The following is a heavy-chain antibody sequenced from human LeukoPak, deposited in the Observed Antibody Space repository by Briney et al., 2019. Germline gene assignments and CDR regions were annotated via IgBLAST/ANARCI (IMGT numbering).Heavy chain of an antibody. Sequence: ASVKVSCKASGYTFTSYAMNWVRQAPGQGLEWMGWINTNTGNPTYAQGFTGRFVFSLDTSGSTAYLQISNLKAEDTAVFYCARDTPNSHSSSWYFYEYFQRWGQGTLVTVSS. CDR3: ARDTPNSHSSSWYFYEYFQR. CDR1: GYTFTSYA. J-gene: IGHJ1*01. D-gene: IGHD6-13*01. CDR2: INTNTGNP. V-gene: IGHV7-4-1*02.